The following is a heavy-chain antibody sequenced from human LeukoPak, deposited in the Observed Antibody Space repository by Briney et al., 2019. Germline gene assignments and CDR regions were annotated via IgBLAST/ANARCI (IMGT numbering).Heavy chain of an antibody. CDR1: GFTFSSYA. D-gene: IGHD6-19*01. V-gene: IGHV3-23*01. J-gene: IGHJ5*02. CDR2: ISGSGGST. Sequence: GGSLRLSCAASGFTFSSYAMSWVRQALGKGLEWVSAISGSGGSTYYADSVKGRFTISGDNSKNTLYLQMNSLRAEDTAVYYCAKDAGYSSGWYRLGWFDPWGQGTLVTVSS. CDR3: AKDAGYSSGWYRLGWFDP.